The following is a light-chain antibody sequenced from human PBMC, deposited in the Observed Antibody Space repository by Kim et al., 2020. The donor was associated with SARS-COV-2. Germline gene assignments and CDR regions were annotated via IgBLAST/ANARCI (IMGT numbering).Light chain of an antibody. Sequence: SYELTQPPSVSVSPGQTASITCSGDKLGDKYACWYQQKPGQSPVLVISQDNKRPSGIPERFSGSNSGNTATLTISGTQAMDEADYYCQAWDSSTWVFGGG. CDR3: QAWDSSTWV. CDR2: QDN. V-gene: IGLV3-1*01. J-gene: IGLJ3*02. CDR1: KLGDKY.